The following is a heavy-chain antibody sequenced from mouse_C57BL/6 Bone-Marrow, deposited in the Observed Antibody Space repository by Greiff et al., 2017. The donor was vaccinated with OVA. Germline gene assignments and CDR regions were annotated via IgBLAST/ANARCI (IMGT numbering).Heavy chain of an antibody. V-gene: IGHV1-74*01. CDR3: ASPSYYGSRAWFAY. D-gene: IGHD1-1*01. CDR2: IHPSDSDT. CDR1: GYTFTSYW. J-gene: IGHJ3*01. Sequence: QVQLQQPGADLVKPGASVKVSCKASGYTFTSYWMHWVKQRPGQGLEWIGRIHPSDSDTNYKQKFKGKATLTVDKSSSTAYMHLSGLTSDDSAVYYCASPSYYGSRAWFAYWGQGTLVTVSA.